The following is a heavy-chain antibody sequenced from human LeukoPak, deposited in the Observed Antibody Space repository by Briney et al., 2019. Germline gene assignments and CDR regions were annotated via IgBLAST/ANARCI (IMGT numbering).Heavy chain of an antibody. CDR3: TTVSVTGVPAACDY. Sequence: GGSLRLSCAASGFTFSNAWMSWVRQAPGKGLEWVGRIKSKTDGGTTDYAAPVKGRFTISRDDSKNTLYLQMNSLKTEDTAVYYCTTVSVTGVPAACDYWGRGTLVTVSS. J-gene: IGHJ4*02. CDR2: IKSKTDGGTT. V-gene: IGHV3-15*01. D-gene: IGHD2-2*01. CDR1: GFTFSNAW.